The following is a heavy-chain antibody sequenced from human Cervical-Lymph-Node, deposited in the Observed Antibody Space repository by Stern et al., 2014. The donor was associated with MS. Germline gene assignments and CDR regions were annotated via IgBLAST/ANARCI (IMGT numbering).Heavy chain of an antibody. J-gene: IGHJ6*02. CDR1: GFTVSTHY. CDR3: ARAFSMLRGINYYGMDV. CDR2: MDSGGVT. Sequence: EVQLVESGGGLIQPGGSLRLSCAASGFTVSTHYMNWVRQAPGKGLEWVSVMDSGGVTYYADSVKGRFSISRDESKNTLYLQMNSLRDDDTAVYYCARAFSMLRGINYYGMDVWGQGTTVTVS. V-gene: IGHV3-53*01. D-gene: IGHD3-10*01.